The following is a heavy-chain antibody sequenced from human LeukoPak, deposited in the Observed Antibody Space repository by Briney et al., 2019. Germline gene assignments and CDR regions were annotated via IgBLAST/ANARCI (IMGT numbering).Heavy chain of an antibody. D-gene: IGHD6-19*01. CDR2: INPNSGVT. Sequence: ASVKVSCTASGHTFTVYYMHWVRQAPGQGLEWLGWINPNSGVTNYAQKFQGRITMTRDTSITTVYMELSSLTSDDTAVYYCGSGQWLVGLFYWGQGTLVTVSS. CDR1: GHTFTVYY. J-gene: IGHJ4*02. V-gene: IGHV1-2*02. CDR3: GSGQWLVGLFY.